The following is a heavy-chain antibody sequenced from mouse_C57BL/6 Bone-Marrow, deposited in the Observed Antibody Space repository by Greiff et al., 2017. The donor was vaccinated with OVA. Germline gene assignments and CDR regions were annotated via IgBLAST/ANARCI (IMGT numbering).Heavy chain of an antibody. CDR2: INSDGSST. V-gene: IGHV5-16*01. CDR3: AREGYYYGSTYWYFDV. Sequence: EVKLVESEGGLVQPGSSMKLSCTASGFTFSDYYMAWVRQVPEKGLEWVANINSDGSSTYYLDSLKSRFIISRDNAKNILYLQMSSLKSEDTATYYCAREGYYYGSTYWYFDVWGTGTTVTVSS. CDR1: GFTFSDYY. D-gene: IGHD1-1*01. J-gene: IGHJ1*03.